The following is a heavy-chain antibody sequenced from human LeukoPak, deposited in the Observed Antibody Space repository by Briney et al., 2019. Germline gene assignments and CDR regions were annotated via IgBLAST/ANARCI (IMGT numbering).Heavy chain of an antibody. CDR1: VFTLSKYW. J-gene: IGHJ4*02. Sequence: GGSLRLSCAPSVFTLSKYWKLWVRQAPGKGLESVSRINTDGTVTTYADSVKGRFTVSRDNADNTLFLQMNSVRDEDTDVYYCETKQRLAPVPDSWGQGTPVTVSS. V-gene: IGHV3-74*01. CDR2: INTDGTVT. CDR3: ETKQRLAPVPDS. D-gene: IGHD6-25*01.